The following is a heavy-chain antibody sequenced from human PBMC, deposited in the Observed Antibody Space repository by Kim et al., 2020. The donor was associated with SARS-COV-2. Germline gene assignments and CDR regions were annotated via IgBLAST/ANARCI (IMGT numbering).Heavy chain of an antibody. J-gene: IGHJ6*02. D-gene: IGHD3-10*01. Sequence: GGSLRLSCAASGFTFSSYAMSWVRQAPGKGLEWVSAISGSGGSTYYADSVKGRFTISRDNSKNTLYLQMNSLRAEDTAVYYCAKDLFRGVIKNGYGMDVWGQGTTVTVSS. CDR2: ISGSGGST. CDR3: AKDLFRGVIKNGYGMDV. V-gene: IGHV3-23*01. CDR1: GFTFSSYA.